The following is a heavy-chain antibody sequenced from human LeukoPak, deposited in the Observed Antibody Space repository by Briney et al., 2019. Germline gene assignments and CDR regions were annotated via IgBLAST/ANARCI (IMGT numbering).Heavy chain of an antibody. CDR1: GGSFSGYY. V-gene: IGHV4-34*01. Sequence: SETLSLTCAVYGGSFSGYYWSWIRQPPGKGLEWIGEINHSGSTNYNPSLKSRVTISVDTSKNQFSLKLSSVTAADTAVYYCARDQEISKVRGIIIIPGSFDYWGQGTLVTVSS. D-gene: IGHD3-10*01. CDR2: INHSGST. CDR3: ARDQEISKVRGIIIIPGSFDY. J-gene: IGHJ4*02.